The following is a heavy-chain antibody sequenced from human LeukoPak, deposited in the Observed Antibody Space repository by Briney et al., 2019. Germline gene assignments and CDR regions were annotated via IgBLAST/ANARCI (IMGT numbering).Heavy chain of an antibody. CDR2: ISSSSSYI. J-gene: IGHJ6*02. D-gene: IGHD2-2*01. Sequence: GGSLRLSCAASGFTFSSYSMNWVRQAPGKGLEWVSFISSSSSYIYYADSMKGRFTISRDNAKNSLYLQMNSLRAEDTAFYYCAREGYCSVTSCAYAMDVWGQGTTVTVSS. V-gene: IGHV3-21*04. CDR3: AREGYCSVTSCAYAMDV. CDR1: GFTFSSYS.